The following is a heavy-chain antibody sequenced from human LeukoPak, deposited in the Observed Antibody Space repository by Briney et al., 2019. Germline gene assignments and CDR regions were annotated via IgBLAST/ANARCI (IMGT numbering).Heavy chain of an antibody. Sequence: SETLSLTCTVSGDSVSSDSYYWSWIRQPPGKGLEWIGYIYYSGTTKQNPSLKSRATLSVDTSKNQLYLKLNSVTAADTAVYYCARDSRGYYDSSGYFDHWGQGTLVTVSS. J-gene: IGHJ4*02. CDR2: IYYSGTT. D-gene: IGHD3-22*01. V-gene: IGHV4-61*01. CDR1: GDSVSSDSYY. CDR3: ARDSRGYYDSSGYFDH.